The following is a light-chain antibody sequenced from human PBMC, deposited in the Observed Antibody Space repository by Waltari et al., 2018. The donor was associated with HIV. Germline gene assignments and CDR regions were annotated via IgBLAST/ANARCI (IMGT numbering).Light chain of an antibody. CDR3: QAWDNSALWV. CDR2: QHT. V-gene: IGLV3-1*01. J-gene: IGLJ1*01. CDR1: ELGDKY. Sequence: SYEVTQSPSVSVSPGQTATITCSGDELGDKYVCWYQQKPGHSPVLVIYQHTKRPPGIHERFSGSNSGNTATLTISGTQAMDEADYYCQAWDNSALWVFGSGTKVTVL.